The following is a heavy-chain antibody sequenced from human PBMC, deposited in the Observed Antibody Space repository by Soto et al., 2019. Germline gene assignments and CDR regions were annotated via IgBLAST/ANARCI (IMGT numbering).Heavy chain of an antibody. Sequence: GGSLRLSCAASGFTFSSYAMSWVRQAPGKGLEWVSAISGSGGSTYYADSVKGRFTISRDNSKNTLYLQMNSLRAEDTAVYYYANWMSVVVLKYYFDYWGQGTLVTVSS. CDR3: ANWMSVVVLKYYFDY. V-gene: IGHV3-23*01. CDR1: GFTFSSYA. CDR2: ISGSGGST. J-gene: IGHJ4*02. D-gene: IGHD3-22*01.